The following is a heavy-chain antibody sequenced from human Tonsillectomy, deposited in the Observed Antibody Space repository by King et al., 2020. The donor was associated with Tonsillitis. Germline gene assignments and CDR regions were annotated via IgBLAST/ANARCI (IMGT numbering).Heavy chain of an antibody. D-gene: IGHD3-16*01. J-gene: IGHJ4*02. CDR3: ARDLESDVALPYYFDH. CDR2: ISPYNGNT. V-gene: IGHV1-18*04. CDR1: GYTFISYG. Sequence: QLVQSGAEVKKPGASVKVSCKASGYTFISYGISWVRQAPGQGLEWMGWISPYNGNTNYAQKLQGRVTMTTDTSTSTAYMELRNLRSDDTAVYYCARDLESDVALPYYFDHWGQGTLVTVSS.